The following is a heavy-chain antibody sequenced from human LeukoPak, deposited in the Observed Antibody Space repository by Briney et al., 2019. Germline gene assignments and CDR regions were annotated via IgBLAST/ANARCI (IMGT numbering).Heavy chain of an antibody. D-gene: IGHD3-22*01. CDR3: ARGNYYDSSGFDY. Sequence: SQTLSLTCTVSGGSISSVDYYWSWIRQPPGKGLEWIGYIYYSGSTYYNPSLKSRVTISVDTSKNQFSLKLSSVTAADTAVYYCARGNYYDSSGFDYWGQGTLVTVSS. J-gene: IGHJ4*02. CDR1: GGSISSVDYY. V-gene: IGHV4-30-4*01. CDR2: IYYSGST.